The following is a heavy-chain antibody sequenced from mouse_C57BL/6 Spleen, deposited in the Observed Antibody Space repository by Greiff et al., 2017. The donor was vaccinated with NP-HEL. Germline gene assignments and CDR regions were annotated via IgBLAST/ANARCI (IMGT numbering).Heavy chain of an antibody. D-gene: IGHD1-1*01. CDR1: GYTFTSYW. CDR2: IDPSDSYT. CDR3: ARRYYYGSSRYAMDY. V-gene: IGHV1-50*01. Sequence: VQLQQPGAELVKPGASVKLSCKASGYTFTSYWMQWVKQRPGQGLEWIGEIDPSDSYTNYNQKFKGKATLTVDTSSSTAYMQLSSLTSEDSAVYYCARRYYYGSSRYAMDYWGQGTSVTVSS. J-gene: IGHJ4*01.